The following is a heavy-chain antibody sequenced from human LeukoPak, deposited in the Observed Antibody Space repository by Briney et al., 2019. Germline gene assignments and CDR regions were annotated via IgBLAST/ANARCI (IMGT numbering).Heavy chain of an antibody. Sequence: SETLSLTCTVSGGSISSSSYYWGWIRQPPGKGLEWIGSIYYSGSTYYNPSLKSRVTISVDTSKNQFSLKLSSVTAADTAVYYCARRSTVTQYFQHWGQGTLVTVSS. CDR1: GGSISSSSYY. D-gene: IGHD4-11*01. J-gene: IGHJ1*01. CDR2: IYYSGST. V-gene: IGHV4-39*01. CDR3: ARRSTVTQYFQH.